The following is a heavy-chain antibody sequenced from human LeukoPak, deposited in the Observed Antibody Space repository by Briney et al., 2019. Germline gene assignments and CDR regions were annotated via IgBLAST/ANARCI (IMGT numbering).Heavy chain of an antibody. CDR2: ILYSGTT. J-gene: IGHJ5*02. D-gene: IGHD3-16*01. CDR1: GASVTSYY. CDR3: ARRIIARGLGQENWFDP. Sequence: SETLSLTCTVSGASVTSYYWNWIRQPPGKGLEWIGYILYSGTTNYNPSLNSRLTMSLATSKNQFSLELSSVTAADTAVYYCARRIIARGLGQENWFDPWGQGILVTVSS. V-gene: IGHV4-59*02.